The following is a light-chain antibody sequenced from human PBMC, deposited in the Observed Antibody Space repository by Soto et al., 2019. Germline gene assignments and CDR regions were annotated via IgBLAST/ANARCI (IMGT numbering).Light chain of an antibody. CDR1: SSNVGAYNY. CDR3: SSFSANDNVV. CDR2: EVN. Sequence: QSVLTQPPSASGSPGQSVTISCTATSSNVGAYNYVCWYQQHPGKAPKLMIYEVNKRPSGVPDRFSGSKSGNTASLTVSWLQAGDEADYYCSSFSANDNVVFGGGTKLTVL. V-gene: IGLV2-8*01. J-gene: IGLJ3*02.